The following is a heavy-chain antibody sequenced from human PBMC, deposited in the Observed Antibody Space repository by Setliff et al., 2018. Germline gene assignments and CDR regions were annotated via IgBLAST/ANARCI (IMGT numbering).Heavy chain of an antibody. J-gene: IGHJ6*02. CDR2: IYYNGNT. V-gene: IGHV4-59*12. CDR1: GGSISPYF. D-gene: IGHD3-10*01. Sequence: PSETLSLTCTVSGGSISPYFWGWIRQSPGKGLEWIGNIYYNGNTNKNPSLKSRVTISVDTSRDQFSLRLSSVTAADTAMYYCARLSWDGLRYHGLDVWGQGTTVTVSS. CDR3: ARLSWDGLRYHGLDV.